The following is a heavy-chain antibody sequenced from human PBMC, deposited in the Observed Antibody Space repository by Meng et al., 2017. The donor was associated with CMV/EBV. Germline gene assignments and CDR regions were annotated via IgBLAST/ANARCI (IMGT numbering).Heavy chain of an antibody. CDR2: IKPDGSGK. Sequence: GESLKISCAASGFSFSSYWMSWVRQAPGKGLEWVANIKPDGSGKYSVDSVKGRFTVARDNAKNSLDLQMNSLRAEDTAVYYCARDLYCSSISCYTGDYFDYWGRGTLVTVSS. V-gene: IGHV3-7*01. J-gene: IGHJ4*02. D-gene: IGHD2-2*01. CDR1: GFSFSSYW. CDR3: ARDLYCSSISCYTGDYFDY.